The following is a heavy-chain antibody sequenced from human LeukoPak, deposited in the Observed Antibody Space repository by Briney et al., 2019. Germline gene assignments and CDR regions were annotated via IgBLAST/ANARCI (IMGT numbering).Heavy chain of an antibody. V-gene: IGHV4-59*11. Sequence: SETLSLTCAVSGDSFNTHFWTWLRPTPGEGLEWIGYISYSANTKYNPSLKSRVTISVDTSKNQFSLKLSSVTAGDKAIIYCARVWTSVTTGSYYYYMDVWGKGTTVTVSS. CDR2: ISYSANT. CDR1: GDSFNTHF. D-gene: IGHD4-11*01. CDR3: ARVWTSVTTGSYYYYMDV. J-gene: IGHJ6*03.